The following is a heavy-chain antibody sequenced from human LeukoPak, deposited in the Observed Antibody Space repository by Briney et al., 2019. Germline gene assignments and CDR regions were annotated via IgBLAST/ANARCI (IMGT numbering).Heavy chain of an antibody. CDR3: GRVYCGGNCYSPPLPDY. V-gene: IGHV3-33*01. J-gene: IGHJ4*02. CDR1: GFTFSSYG. CDR2: IWYDGSNK. Sequence: GGSLRLSCAASGFTFSSYGMQWVRQAPGKGLDWVAGIWYDGSNKNYADSVKGRFTISRDNSKDTLFLQMDSLRAEDTAVYYCGRVYCGGNCYSPPLPDYWGQGTLVTVSA. D-gene: IGHD2-21*02.